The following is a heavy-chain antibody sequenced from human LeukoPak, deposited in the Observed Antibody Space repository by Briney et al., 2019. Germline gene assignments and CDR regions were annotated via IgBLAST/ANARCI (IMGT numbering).Heavy chain of an antibody. V-gene: IGHV3-33*01. Sequence: GRSLTLSCAASGFTFSSFGMHWVRQAPGKGLEWVAVIWYDASNKYYADSMKGRFTISRDNSKNTLFLQMNSLRDDDTAVYYCVRGVGVSRFNYFDPWGQGTLVIVSS. CDR1: GFTFSSFG. J-gene: IGHJ5*02. D-gene: IGHD6-13*01. CDR2: IWYDASNK. CDR3: VRGVGVSRFNYFDP.